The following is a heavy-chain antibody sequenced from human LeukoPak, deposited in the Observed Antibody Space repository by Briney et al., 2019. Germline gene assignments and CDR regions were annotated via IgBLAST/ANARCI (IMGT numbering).Heavy chain of an antibody. Sequence: GGSLRLSCTASGFTFSSYWMHWVRQAPGKGLVWVSRINTDGSSTSYADSVKGRFTISRDNAKNRLYVQMNSLRAEDTAVYYCATGSGLWSPDYWGQGTLVTVSS. CDR2: INTDGSST. CDR3: ATGSGLWSPDY. J-gene: IGHJ4*02. V-gene: IGHV3-74*01. CDR1: GFTFSSYW. D-gene: IGHD5-18*01.